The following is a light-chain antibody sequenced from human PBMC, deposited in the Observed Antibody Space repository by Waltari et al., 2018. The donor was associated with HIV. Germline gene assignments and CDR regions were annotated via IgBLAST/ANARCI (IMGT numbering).Light chain of an antibody. J-gene: IGLJ2*01. CDR2: GTS. Sequence: QSVLTQPPSASGTPGQRVTISCSGGSSNIGSTTVNWFQHLPRTAPKLLIYGTSDRPSGVPDRFAGSKSGTSASLAITRLQSEDEADYYCAAWDDSLGGPVFGGGTKLTVL. CDR1: SSNIGSTT. V-gene: IGLV1-44*01. CDR3: AAWDDSLGGPV.